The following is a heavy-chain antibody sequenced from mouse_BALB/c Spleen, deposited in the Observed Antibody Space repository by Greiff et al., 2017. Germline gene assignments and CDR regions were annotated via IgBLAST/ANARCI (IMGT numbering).Heavy chain of an antibody. V-gene: IGHV1S132*01. CDR1: GYTFTSYW. D-gene: IGHD1-1*01. Sequence: VQLQESGAELVKPGASVTLSCTTSGYTFTSYWIQWVKQRPGQGLGWIGEIFPGTGTTYYNEKFKGKATLTIDTSSSTAYMQLSSLTSEDSAVYVCARSGYYGSGRAMDYWGQGTSVTVSS. CDR3: ARSGYYGSGRAMDY. J-gene: IGHJ4*01. CDR2: IFPGTGTT.